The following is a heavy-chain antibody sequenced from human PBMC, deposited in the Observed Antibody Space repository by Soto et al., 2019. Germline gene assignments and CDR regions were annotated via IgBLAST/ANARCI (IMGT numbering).Heavy chain of an antibody. CDR3: AKVGSSSSIAARPTNAFDI. V-gene: IGHV3-9*01. CDR1: GFTFDDYA. J-gene: IGHJ3*02. CDR2: ISWNSGSI. Sequence: GGSLRLSCAASGFTFDDYAMHWVRQAPGKGLEWVSGISWNSGSIGYADSVKGRFTISRDNAKNSLYLQMNSLRAEDTALYYCAKVGSSSSIAARPTNAFDIWGQGTMVTVSS. D-gene: IGHD6-6*01.